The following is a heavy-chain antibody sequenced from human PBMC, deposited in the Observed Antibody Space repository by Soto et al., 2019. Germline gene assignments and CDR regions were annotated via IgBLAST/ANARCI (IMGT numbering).Heavy chain of an antibody. CDR3: AMVDVYVTPSPQDV. D-gene: IGHD3-16*01. V-gene: IGHV1-18*01. CDR2: INTYNGNT. CDR1: GYTCTRYG. J-gene: IGHJ6*02. Sequence: QVQLVQSGAEVKNPGASVKVSCKASGYTCTRYGIGWARQAPGQGLEWMGWINTYNGNTNYAQNVQGRVTLTTDTSTSTAYMELKSLRSNDTDIYYCAMVDVYVTPSPQDVWGQGTTVIVSS.